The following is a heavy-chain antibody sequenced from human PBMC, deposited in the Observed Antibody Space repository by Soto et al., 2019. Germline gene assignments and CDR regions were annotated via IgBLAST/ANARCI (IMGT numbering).Heavy chain of an antibody. CDR1: GGTFSSYA. V-gene: IGHV1-69*05. CDR2: SIRVFGRG. Sequence: SVKVSCKASGGTFSSYAIRWVRQAPGQGLEWMGGSIRVFGRGNYAQRLQGRVTMTTDTSTSTADMELGRLRSDDTAVYHCARVTIAVAGTGPAYSSKGMDVWGQGTTVTVSS. CDR3: ARVTIAVAGTGPAYSSKGMDV. J-gene: IGHJ6*02. D-gene: IGHD6-19*01.